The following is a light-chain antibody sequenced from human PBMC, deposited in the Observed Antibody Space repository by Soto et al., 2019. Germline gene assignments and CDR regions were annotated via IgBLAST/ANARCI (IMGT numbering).Light chain of an antibody. CDR3: QHYQSGHPIT. CDR2: GAS. V-gene: IGKV3-20*01. CDR1: QSVGTR. Sequence: EIVLTQSPGTLSLSPGEGATLSCRAAQSVGTRLAWYQHKTGQAPRLLISGASSRATGIPDRFTGSGSETSFTLTISRLEPEDFALYYCQHYQSGHPITFGQGTRLEI. J-gene: IGKJ5*01.